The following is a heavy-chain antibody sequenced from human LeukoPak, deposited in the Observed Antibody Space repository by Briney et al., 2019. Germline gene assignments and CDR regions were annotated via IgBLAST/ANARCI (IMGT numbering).Heavy chain of an antibody. D-gene: IGHD1-1*01. J-gene: IGHJ5*02. CDR2: ISSSSSYI. Sequence: MPGGSLRLSCAASGFTFSSYSMNWVRQAPGKGLEWVSSISSSSSYIYYADSVKGRFTISRDNAKNSLYLQMNSLRAEDTAVYYCARDWLERHSFGLDPWGQGTLVTVSS. V-gene: IGHV3-21*01. CDR1: GFTFSSYS. CDR3: ARDWLERHSFGLDP.